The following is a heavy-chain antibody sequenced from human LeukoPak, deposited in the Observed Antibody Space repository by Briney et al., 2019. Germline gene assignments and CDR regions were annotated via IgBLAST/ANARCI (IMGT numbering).Heavy chain of an antibody. D-gene: IGHD3-22*01. CDR2: IYYSGST. Sequence: SETLSLTCTVSGGSFSSYYWSWIRQPPGKGLEWIGYIYYSGSTNYNPSLKSRVTISVDTSKNQFSLKLSSVTAADTAVYYCARGYYYDSSGYYDVGGYYFDYWGQGTLVTVSS. CDR1: GGSFSSYY. CDR3: ARGYYYDSSGYYDVGGYYFDY. J-gene: IGHJ4*02. V-gene: IGHV4-59*01.